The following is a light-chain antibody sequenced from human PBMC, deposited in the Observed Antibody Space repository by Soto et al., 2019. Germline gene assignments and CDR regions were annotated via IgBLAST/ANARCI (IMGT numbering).Light chain of an antibody. CDR1: QRISNSY. CDR2: GAS. Sequence: EIVLTQSPGTLSLSQGERATLSCRASQRISNSYLAWYQQKPGQAPRLLIYGASSRATGIPERFSGSGSVTDFTLTIGRLEPEDFAVYFCQQYGSSPRTFGQGSKVDI. CDR3: QQYGSSPRT. J-gene: IGKJ1*01. V-gene: IGKV3-20*01.